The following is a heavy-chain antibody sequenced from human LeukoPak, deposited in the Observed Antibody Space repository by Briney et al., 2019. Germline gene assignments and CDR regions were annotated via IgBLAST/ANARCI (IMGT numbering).Heavy chain of an antibody. CDR2: IYSGGST. D-gene: IGHD6-19*01. CDR3: ASGSSSGWYRGTDY. V-gene: IGHV3-66*01. CDR1: GFTVSSNY. Sequence: GGSLRLSCAASGFTVSSNYMSWVRQAPGKGLEWVSVIYSGGSTYYADSVKGRFTISRDNSKNTLYLQMNSLRAEDTAVYYCASGSSSGWYRGTDYWGQGTLVTVSS. J-gene: IGHJ4*02.